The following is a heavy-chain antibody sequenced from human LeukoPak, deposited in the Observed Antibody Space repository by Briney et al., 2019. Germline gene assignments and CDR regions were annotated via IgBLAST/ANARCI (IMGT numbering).Heavy chain of an antibody. J-gene: IGHJ5*02. Sequence: ASVRVSCKASGYTFTSYDIHWVRQATGQGLEWMGWMNPNSGKTGYAQRFQGRVTITRNTSISTAYMELSSLRSEDTAVYYCARTPSRITMVRGVRGLAPWGQGTLGNVSS. CDR1: GYTFTSYD. CDR3: ARTPSRITMVRGVRGLAP. D-gene: IGHD3-10*01. V-gene: IGHV1-8*01. CDR2: MNPNSGKT.